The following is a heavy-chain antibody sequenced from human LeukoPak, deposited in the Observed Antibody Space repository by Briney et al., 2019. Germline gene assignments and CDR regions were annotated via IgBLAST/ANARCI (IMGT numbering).Heavy chain of an antibody. D-gene: IGHD3-22*01. CDR3: ARPTYYYDSSGWFPDY. V-gene: IGHV3-74*01. J-gene: IGHJ4*02. Sequence: GGSLRLSCAASGFTFSSYWMHRVRQAPGKGLVWVSRINSDGSSTSYADSVKGRFTISRDNAKNTLYLQMNSLRAEDTAVYYCARPTYYYDSSGWFPDYWGQGTLVTVSS. CDR2: INSDGSST. CDR1: GFTFSSYW.